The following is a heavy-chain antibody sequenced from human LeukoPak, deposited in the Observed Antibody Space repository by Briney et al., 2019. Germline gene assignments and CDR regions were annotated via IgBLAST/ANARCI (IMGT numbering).Heavy chain of an antibody. CDR3: ARGPQWLDAFDI. J-gene: IGHJ3*02. D-gene: IGHD3-22*01. CDR1: GGSFSGYY. V-gene: IGHV4-34*01. Sequence: SETLSLTCAVYGGSFSGYYWSWIRQPPGKGLEWIGEINHSGSTNYNPSLKSRVTISVDTSKNQFSLKLSSVTAADTAVYYCARGPQWLDAFDIWSQGTMVTVSS. CDR2: INHSGST.